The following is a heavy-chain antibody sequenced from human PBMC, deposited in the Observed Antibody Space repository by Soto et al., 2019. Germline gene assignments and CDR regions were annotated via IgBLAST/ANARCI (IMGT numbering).Heavy chain of an antibody. CDR2: IIPIFGTA. Sequence: GASVKVSCKASGYTFTSYYMHWVRQAPGQGLEWMGGIIPIFGTANYAQKFQGRVTITADKSTSTAYMELSSLRSEDTAVYYCARTSELLQDYYYGMDVWGQGTTVTVSS. J-gene: IGHJ6*02. CDR1: GYTFTSYY. D-gene: IGHD1-26*01. V-gene: IGHV1-69*06. CDR3: ARTSELLQDYYYGMDV.